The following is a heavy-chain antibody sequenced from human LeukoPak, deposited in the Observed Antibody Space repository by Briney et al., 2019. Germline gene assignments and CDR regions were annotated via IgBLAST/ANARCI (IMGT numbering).Heavy chain of an antibody. CDR2: IIPIFGTA. CDR1: GGTFSSYA. J-gene: IGHJ5*02. Sequence: SVKVSCKASGGTFSSYAISWVRQAPGQGPEWMGGIIPIFGTANYAQKFQGRVTITADESTSTAYMELSSLRSEDTAAYYCARDLTIVVVPAATGRPGWFDPWGQGTLVTVSS. CDR3: ARDLTIVVVPAATGRPGWFDP. V-gene: IGHV1-69*01. D-gene: IGHD2-2*01.